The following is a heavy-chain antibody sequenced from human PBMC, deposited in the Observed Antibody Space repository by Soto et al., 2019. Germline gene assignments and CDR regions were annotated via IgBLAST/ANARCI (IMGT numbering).Heavy chain of an antibody. CDR2: ISSSEASI. D-gene: IGHD2-21*02. J-gene: IGHJ4*02. Sequence: PGGSLRLSCAASGFTFSDCYMSWIRQAPGKGLEWVSYISSSEASIYYADSVRGRFTISRDNTKNSLYLQMNSLRAEDTAVYYCARGRPGTAAPHFDSWGQGTLVTVSS. CDR3: ARGRPGTAAPHFDS. CDR1: GFTFSDCY. V-gene: IGHV3-11*01.